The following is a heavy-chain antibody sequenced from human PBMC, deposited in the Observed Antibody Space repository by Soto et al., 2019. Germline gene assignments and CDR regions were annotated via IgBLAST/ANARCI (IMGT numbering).Heavy chain of an antibody. CDR1: GRSMSSCSFY. CDR2: IYYSGST. J-gene: IGHJ2*01. Sequence: QSHSCTAAGRSMSSCSFYRDWIRKTPGKGLEWIGSIYYSGSTYYSPSLKSRVTISVDTSTNQFSLTLSSVTAADTAVYYNAMFFRYF. V-gene: IGHV4-39*03. CDR3: AMFFRYF. D-gene: IGHD2-2*01.